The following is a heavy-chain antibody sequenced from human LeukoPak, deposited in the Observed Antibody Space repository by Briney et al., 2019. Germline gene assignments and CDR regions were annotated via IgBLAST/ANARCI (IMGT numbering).Heavy chain of an antibody. CDR2: ISSSSSTI. CDR1: GFTFSSYS. J-gene: IGHJ4*02. D-gene: IGHD5-18*01. CDR3: ARDSGRGYSYGYCTY. Sequence: GGSLRLSCAASGFTFSSYSMNWVRQAPGKGLEWVSYISSSSSTIYYADSVKGRFTISRDNAKNSLYLQMNSLRAEDTAVYYCARDSGRGYSYGYCTYWGQGTLVTVSS. V-gene: IGHV3-48*04.